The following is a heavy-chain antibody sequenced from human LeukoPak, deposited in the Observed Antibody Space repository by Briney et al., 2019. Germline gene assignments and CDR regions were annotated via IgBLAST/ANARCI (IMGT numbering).Heavy chain of an antibody. CDR1: GGSFSGYY. V-gene: IGHV4-34*01. J-gene: IGHJ5*02. D-gene: IGHD6-13*01. CDR2: INHSGST. CDR3: ARRSERRIAAAGRENWFDP. Sequence: SETLSLTCAVYGGSFSGYYWSWIRQPPGKGLGWIGEINHSGSTNYNPSLKSRVTISVDTSKNQFSLKLSSVTAADTAVYYCARRSERRIAAAGRENWFDPWGQGTLVTVSS.